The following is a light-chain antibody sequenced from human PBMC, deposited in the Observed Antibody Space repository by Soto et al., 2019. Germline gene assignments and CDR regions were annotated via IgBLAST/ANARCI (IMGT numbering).Light chain of an antibody. CDR1: SSDIGAYNY. CDR2: DLT. CDR3: SSYTTSRIRM. J-gene: IGLJ3*02. Sequence: QSALTQPASVSGSPGQSITISCTGSSSDIGAYNYVSWYQQHPGKAPKLLIYDLTNRPSGVSNRFSASKSGSTASLTISGLQAEDEADYYCSSYTTSRIRMFGGGTRLTVL. V-gene: IGLV2-14*03.